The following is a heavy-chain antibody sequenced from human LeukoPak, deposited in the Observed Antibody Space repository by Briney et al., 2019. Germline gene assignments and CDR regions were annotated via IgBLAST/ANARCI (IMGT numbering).Heavy chain of an antibody. CDR3: ARLPGVYCSSTSCYDY. D-gene: IGHD2-2*01. CDR1: GGSFSGYY. CDR2: INHSGST. J-gene: IGHJ4*02. V-gene: IGHV4-34*01. Sequence: SETLSLTCAVYGGSFSGYYWSWIRQPPGKGLEWIGEINHSGSTYYNPSLKSRVTISVDRSKNQFSLKLSSVTAADTAVYYCARLPGVYCSSTSCYDYWGQGTLVTVSS.